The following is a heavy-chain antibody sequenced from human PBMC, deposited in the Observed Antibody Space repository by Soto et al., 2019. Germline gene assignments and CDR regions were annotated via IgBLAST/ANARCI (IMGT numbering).Heavy chain of an antibody. Sequence: GESLKISCAASGFIFTIYSMVWVRLAPGKGLEWVASISSGSDSIFYADSVKGRFTVSRDNAKKSLFLQMNNLRAEDTAVYFCARDRSADRFVQYFQHWGQGTQVTVSS. CDR3: ARDRSADRFVQYFQH. V-gene: IGHV3-21*01. CDR1: GFIFTIYS. J-gene: IGHJ1*01. D-gene: IGHD6-19*01. CDR2: ISSGSDSI.